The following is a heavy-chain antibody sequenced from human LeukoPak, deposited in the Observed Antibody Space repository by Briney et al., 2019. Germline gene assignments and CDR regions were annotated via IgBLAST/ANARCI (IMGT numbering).Heavy chain of an antibody. CDR1: GGSISSYY. D-gene: IGHD1-26*01. V-gene: IGHV4-4*07. CDR2: VYTSGST. Sequence: SETLSLTCTVSGGSISSYYWSWIRQPAGKGLEWIGRVYTSGSTNYNPSLKSRVTMSVDTSKNQFSLKLSSVTAADTAVYYCGREDSGYYYYGMDVWGQGTTVTVSS. J-gene: IGHJ6*02. CDR3: GREDSGYYYYGMDV.